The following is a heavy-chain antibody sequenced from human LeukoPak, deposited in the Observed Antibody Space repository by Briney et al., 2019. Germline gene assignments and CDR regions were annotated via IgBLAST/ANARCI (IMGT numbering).Heavy chain of an antibody. CDR2: IYSGGST. CDR3: ARYLVVTDAFDI. D-gene: IGHD2-21*02. V-gene: IGHV3-66*02. Sequence: QPGGSLRLSCAASGFTVSSNYMSSVRQAPGKGLEWVSVIYSGGSTYYADSVKSRFTISRDNSKNTLYLQMNSLRAEDTAVYYCARYLVVTDAFDIWGQGTMVTVSS. J-gene: IGHJ3*02. CDR1: GFTVSSNY.